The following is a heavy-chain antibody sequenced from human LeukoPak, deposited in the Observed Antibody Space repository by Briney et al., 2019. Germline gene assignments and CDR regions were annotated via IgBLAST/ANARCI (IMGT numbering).Heavy chain of an antibody. CDR3: ARQGDPEPGIAAAGHDH. D-gene: IGHD6-13*01. CDR2: IYYSGST. J-gene: IGHJ4*02. Sequence: SETLSLTCTVSGGSISSGDYYWSWIRQPPGKGLEWIGSIYYSGSTYYNPSLKSRVTISVDTSKNQFSLKLSSVTAADTAVYYCARQGDPEPGIAAAGHDHWGQGTLVTVSS. CDR1: GGSISSGDYY. V-gene: IGHV4-39*01.